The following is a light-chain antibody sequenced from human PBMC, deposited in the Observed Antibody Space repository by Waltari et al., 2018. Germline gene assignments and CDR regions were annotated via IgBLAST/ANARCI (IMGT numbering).Light chain of an antibody. CDR3: SSYISSSTLEV. CDR1: SSDVGGYNY. J-gene: IGLJ3*02. V-gene: IGLV2-14*03. Sequence: SSDVGGYNYVSWYQQHPGKAPKLMIFDVSNRPSGVSNRFSGSKSGNTASLTISGLQAEDEADYYCSSYISSSTLEVFGGGTRLTVL. CDR2: DVS.